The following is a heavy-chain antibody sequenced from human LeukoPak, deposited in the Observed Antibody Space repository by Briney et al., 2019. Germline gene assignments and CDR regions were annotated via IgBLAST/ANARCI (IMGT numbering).Heavy chain of an antibody. J-gene: IGHJ5*02. CDR2: IYYSGST. Sequence: SETLSLTCTVSGGSISSSSYYWGWIRQPPGKGLEWIGSIYYSGSTYYNPSLKSRVTISVDTSKNQFSLKLRSVTAADTAVYYCASSRYFDWSRFDPWGQGTLVTVSS. D-gene: IGHD3-9*01. CDR1: GGSISSSSYY. V-gene: IGHV4-39*01. CDR3: ASSRYFDWSRFDP.